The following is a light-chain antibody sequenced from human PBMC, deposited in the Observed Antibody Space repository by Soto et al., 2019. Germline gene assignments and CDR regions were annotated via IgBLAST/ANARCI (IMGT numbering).Light chain of an antibody. V-gene: IGKV1-39*01. J-gene: IGKJ1*01. CDR2: AVS. CDR1: QSISGY. Sequence: DIQMTQSPSSLSXSXXXXXGIXXXASQSISGYLNWYQQKPGKAPKLLIYAVSSLKSGVPSRFSGSGSGTDFTLTISSLQPEDFATYCCQQSYSTPWTFGQGTKVDI. CDR3: QQSYSTPWT.